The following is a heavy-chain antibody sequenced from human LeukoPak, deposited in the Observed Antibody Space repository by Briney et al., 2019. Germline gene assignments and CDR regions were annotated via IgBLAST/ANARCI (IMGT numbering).Heavy chain of an antibody. CDR1: GFSFSNYA. Sequence: GGSLRLSCTASGFSFSNYALHWVRRAPGKGLEYVSAISSNGGSTYYTSSVKGRFTISRDNSKNTLHLQMGSLRPEDMAVYYCARVSRAQGGMDVWGQGTTVTVSS. V-gene: IGHV3-64*01. CDR2: ISSNGGST. CDR3: ARVSRAQGGMDV. J-gene: IGHJ6*02.